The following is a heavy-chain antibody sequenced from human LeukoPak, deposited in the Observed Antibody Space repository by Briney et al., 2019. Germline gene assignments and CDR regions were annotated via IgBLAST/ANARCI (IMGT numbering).Heavy chain of an antibody. Sequence: GSLRLSCAASGFTVSSNYMSWVRQPPGKGLEWIGEINHSGTTNYNPSLKSRVTISVDTSKNQFSLTLSSVTAADTAVYYCARGRIAARLGMDYWGQGTLVTVSS. J-gene: IGHJ4*02. CDR2: INHSGTT. V-gene: IGHV4-34*01. CDR1: GFTVSSNY. CDR3: ARGRIAARLGMDY. D-gene: IGHD6-6*01.